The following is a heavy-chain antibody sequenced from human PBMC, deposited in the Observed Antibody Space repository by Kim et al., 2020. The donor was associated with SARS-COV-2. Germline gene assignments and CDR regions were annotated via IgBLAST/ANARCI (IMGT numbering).Heavy chain of an antibody. CDR2: ISWSGGRV. J-gene: IGHJ4*02. V-gene: IGHV3-9*01. CDR1: GFTFGDYG. Sequence: GGSLRLSCAASGFTFGDYGMQWVRQAPGKGLEWVAGISWSGGRVAYADSVEGRFTIARDNANNSLYLQMDSLRAEDTALYYCAKDRRASTFGGVFLSPSDSWGQGSLVTVSS. D-gene: IGHD3-16*01. CDR3: AKDRRASTFGGVFLSPSDS.